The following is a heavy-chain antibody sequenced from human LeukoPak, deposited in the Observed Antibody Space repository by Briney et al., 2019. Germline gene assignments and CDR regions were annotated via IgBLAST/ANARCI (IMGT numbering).Heavy chain of an antibody. J-gene: IGHJ4*02. CDR3: ARGGFWSGYYTGRSQKLYYFDY. CDR2: IYSGGST. Sequence: GGSLRLSCAASGFTVSSNYMSWVRQAPGKGLEWVSVIYSGGSTYYADSVKGRFTISRDNSKNTLYLQMNSLRAEDTAVYYCARGGFWSGYYTGRSQKLYYFDYGGQGTLVTVSS. CDR1: GFTVSSNY. V-gene: IGHV3-66*02. D-gene: IGHD3-3*01.